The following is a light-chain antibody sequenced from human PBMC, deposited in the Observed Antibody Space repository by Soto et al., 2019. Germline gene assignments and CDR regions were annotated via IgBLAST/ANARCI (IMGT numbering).Light chain of an antibody. CDR1: SSDVGSYNR. Sequence: QSALTQPPSVSGSPGQSVTISCTGTSSDVGSYNRVSWYQQPPGTAPKLMIYEVNNRPSGVPDRFSGSKSGNTASLTITGLQAEDEADYYCNSYTSSNTYVFGTGTKVT. CDR2: EVN. V-gene: IGLV2-18*02. CDR3: NSYTSSNTYV. J-gene: IGLJ1*01.